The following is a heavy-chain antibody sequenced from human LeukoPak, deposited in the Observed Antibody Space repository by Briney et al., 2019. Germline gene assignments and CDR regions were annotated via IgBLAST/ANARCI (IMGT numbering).Heavy chain of an antibody. CDR3: ARDRRVSGFDP. V-gene: IGHV3-30*01. J-gene: IGHJ5*02. CDR2: ISYDGSNK. CDR1: GFTFSSYA. Sequence: PGGSLRLSCAASGFTFSSYAMYWVRQAPGKGLEWVAVISYDGSNKYYADSVKGRFTISRDNSKNTLYLQMNSLRAEDTAVYYCARDRRVSGFDPWGQGTLVTVSS. D-gene: IGHD3-10*01.